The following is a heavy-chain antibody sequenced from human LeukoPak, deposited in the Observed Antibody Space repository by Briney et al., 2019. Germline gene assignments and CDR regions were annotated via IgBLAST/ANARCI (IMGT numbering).Heavy chain of an antibody. CDR3: ARWTTTYLDY. D-gene: IGHD4-11*01. J-gene: IGHJ4*02. CDR1: GYTFTNYY. Sequence: GASVKVSCKASGYTFTNYYIHWVRQAPGQGLEWVGITDPIGGSTNYAQKFQGRVTMTRDTSTSTVYMELSSLRSEDSAVYYCARWTTTYLDYWGQGTLVTVSS. CDR2: TDPIGGST. V-gene: IGHV1-46*01.